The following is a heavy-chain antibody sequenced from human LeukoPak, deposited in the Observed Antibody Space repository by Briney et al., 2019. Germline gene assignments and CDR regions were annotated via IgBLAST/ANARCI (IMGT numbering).Heavy chain of an antibody. Sequence: SETLSLTCTVSGSSISSYYWSWIRQPPGKGLEWIGYIYTSGSTNYNPSLKSRVTISVDTSKNQFSLKLSSVTAADTAVYYCARFYGSGIIDIWGQGTMVTVSS. CDR1: GSSISSYY. D-gene: IGHD3-10*01. CDR2: IYTSGST. J-gene: IGHJ3*02. V-gene: IGHV4-4*09. CDR3: ARFYGSGIIDI.